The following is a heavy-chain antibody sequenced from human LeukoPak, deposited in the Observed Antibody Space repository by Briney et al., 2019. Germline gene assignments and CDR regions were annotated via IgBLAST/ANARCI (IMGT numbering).Heavy chain of an antibody. J-gene: IGHJ3*02. CDR2: IYTSGST. CDR1: GGSTSSYY. Sequence: SETLSLTCTVSGGSTSSYYWSWIRQPAGKGLEWIGRIYTSGSTNYNPSLKSRVTISIDKSKNQFFLKLSSVTAADTAVYYCARDTGGRGRLDAFDIWGQGTMVTVSS. D-gene: IGHD2-8*02. CDR3: ARDTGGRGRLDAFDI. V-gene: IGHV4-4*07.